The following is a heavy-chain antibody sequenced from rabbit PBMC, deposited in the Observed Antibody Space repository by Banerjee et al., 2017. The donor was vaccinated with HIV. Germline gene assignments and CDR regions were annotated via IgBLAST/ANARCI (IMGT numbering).Heavy chain of an antibody. Sequence: QEQLEESGGDLVKPEGSLTLTCTASGFSFSSYWICWVRQAPGKGLEWIGCIYTGDGSTYYASWVNGRFSISKTSSTTVTLQMTSLTAADTATYFCAGSNEYYFNLWGQGTLVTVS. J-gene: IGHJ4*01. CDR2: IYTGDGST. V-gene: IGHV1S45*01. CDR3: AGSNEYYFNL. CDR1: GFSFSSYW. D-gene: IGHD5-1*01.